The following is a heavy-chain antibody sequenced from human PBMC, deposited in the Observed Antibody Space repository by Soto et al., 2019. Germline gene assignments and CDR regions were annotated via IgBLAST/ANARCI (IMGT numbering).Heavy chain of an antibody. D-gene: IGHD1-1*01. J-gene: IGHJ6*02. CDR3: ARVTPGNNLYYFSGMDV. CDR2: ISYEGSNT. CDR1: GFTFSSYA. Sequence: PGGSLRLSCAASGFTFSSYAMGWVRQAPGKGLQWVALISYEGSNTYYADSVKGRFTVSRDNSKSTLYLQMNSLRPEDTGVYYCARVTPGNNLYYFSGMDVWGQGTSVTVSS. V-gene: IGHV3-30-3*01.